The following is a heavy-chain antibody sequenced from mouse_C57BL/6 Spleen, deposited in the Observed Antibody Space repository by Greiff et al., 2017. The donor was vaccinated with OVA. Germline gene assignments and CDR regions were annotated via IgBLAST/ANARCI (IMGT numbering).Heavy chain of an antibody. CDR3: ARDYYGSSSDYAMDY. CDR1: GFTFSSYA. J-gene: IGHJ4*01. D-gene: IGHD1-1*01. Sequence: EVKLMESGGGLVKPGGSLKLSCAASGFTFSSYAMSWVRQTPEKRLEWVATISDGGSYTYYPDNVKGRFTISRDNAKHNLYLQMSHLKSEDTAMYYCARDYYGSSSDYAMDYWGQGTSVTVSS. V-gene: IGHV5-4*01. CDR2: ISDGGSYT.